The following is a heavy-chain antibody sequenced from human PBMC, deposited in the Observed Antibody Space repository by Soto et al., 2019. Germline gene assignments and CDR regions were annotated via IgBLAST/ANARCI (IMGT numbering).Heavy chain of an antibody. CDR1: GFTFSSYA. V-gene: IGHV3-23*01. J-gene: IGHJ2*01. Sequence: EVQLLESGGGLVQPGGSLRLSCVASGFTFSSYAMNWVRQAPGKGVEWVSVISGSGDSTYYADSVKGRFTISRDNSKHTLYLQMNSLRAEDTAVYYCARRERGWYFDLWGRGTLVTVSS. CDR2: ISGSGDST. CDR3: ARRERGWYFDL.